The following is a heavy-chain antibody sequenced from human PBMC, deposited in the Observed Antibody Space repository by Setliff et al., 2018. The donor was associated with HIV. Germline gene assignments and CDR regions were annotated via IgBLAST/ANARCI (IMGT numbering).Heavy chain of an antibody. J-gene: IGHJ6*03. Sequence: GGSLRLSCAASGFTFSTYSMNWVRQAPGKGLEWISYISSSSSTIYYADSVKGRFTISRDNSKNTLYLQMNSLRAEDTAVYYCAKDRHSSSWYLYYMDVWGKGTTVTVSS. V-gene: IGHV3-48*01. D-gene: IGHD6-13*01. CDR2: ISSSSSTI. CDR1: GFTFSTYS. CDR3: AKDRHSSSWYLYYMDV.